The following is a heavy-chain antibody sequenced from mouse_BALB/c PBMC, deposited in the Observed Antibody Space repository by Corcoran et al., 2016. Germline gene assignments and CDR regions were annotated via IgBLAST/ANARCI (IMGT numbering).Heavy chain of an antibody. CDR2: IDPANGNT. V-gene: IGHV14-3*02. CDR1: GFNIKETY. Sequence: EVQLQQSGAELVMPGASVKLSCTASGFNIKETYMHWVKQRPGQGLEWIGRIDPANGNTKYDPKFQGKATITADTSSNTAYLQLSSLTSEDTAVYYCARWDWYFDVWGAGTTVTVSS. J-gene: IGHJ1*01. CDR3: ARWDWYFDV.